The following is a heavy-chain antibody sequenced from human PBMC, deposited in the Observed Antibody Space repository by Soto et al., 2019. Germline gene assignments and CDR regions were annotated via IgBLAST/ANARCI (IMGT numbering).Heavy chain of an antibody. D-gene: IGHD3-22*01. Sequence: ASVKVSCKASGYTFTSYYMHWVRQAPGQGLEWMGIINPSGGSTSYAQKFQGRVTMTRDTSTSTVYMEPSSLRSEDTAVYYCARGDSSSYYYFYYFDYWGQGTLVTVSS. J-gene: IGHJ4*02. V-gene: IGHV1-46*01. CDR1: GYTFTSYY. CDR2: INPSGGST. CDR3: ARGDSSSYYYFYYFDY.